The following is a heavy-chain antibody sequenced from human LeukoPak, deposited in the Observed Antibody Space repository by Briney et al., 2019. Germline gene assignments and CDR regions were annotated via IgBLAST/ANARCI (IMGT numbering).Heavy chain of an antibody. CDR1: GFSFRTFE. D-gene: IGHD5-12*01. V-gene: IGHV3-48*03. Sequence: TGGSLRLSCVVSGFSFRTFEMNWVRQAPGKGLEGVSYISSRFDLHYADSVKGRFTISRAKARNSLYLQMNSLRAEDTAVYYCARSLSGFITDPFFDQWGQGALVTVSS. CDR3: ARSLSGFITDPFFDQ. CDR2: ISSRFDL. J-gene: IGHJ4*02.